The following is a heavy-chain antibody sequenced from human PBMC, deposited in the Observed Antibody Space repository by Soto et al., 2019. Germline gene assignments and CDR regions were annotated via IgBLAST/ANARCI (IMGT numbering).Heavy chain of an antibody. CDR1: GFTFEKYW. J-gene: IGHJ4*02. CDR2: IKEDGSDK. CDR3: ARGRSTDY. Sequence: DVQLLESGGALVQPGESLRRACAASGFTFEKYWMTWARQAPGKGLELVANIKEDGSDKTYVDSVKGRFTVSRDNTKDFLFLQMNSLRDEDTAVYYCARGRSTDYWGQGPLVIVSS. V-gene: IGHV3-7*01.